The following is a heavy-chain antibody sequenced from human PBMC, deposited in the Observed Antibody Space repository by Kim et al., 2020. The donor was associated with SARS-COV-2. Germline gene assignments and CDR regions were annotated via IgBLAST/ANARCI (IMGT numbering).Heavy chain of an antibody. CDR2: TSHSGNT. CDR1: GGSISSEDYY. V-gene: IGHV4-30-4*01. D-gene: IGHD6-13*01. Sequence: SETLSLTCTVSGGSISSEDYYWTWIRQPPGKGLEWIGYTSHSGNTYYNPSLKSRISISTDTSKNHFSLTLTSVTTVDTAVYYCATAAGDAFDIWGQGTMV. CDR3: ATAAGDAFDI. J-gene: IGHJ3*02.